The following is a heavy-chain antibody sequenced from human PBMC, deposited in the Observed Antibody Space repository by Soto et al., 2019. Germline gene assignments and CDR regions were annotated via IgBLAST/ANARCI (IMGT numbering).Heavy chain of an antibody. CDR3: EGSWT. CDR2: ISGSSDRT. V-gene: IGHV3-23*01. J-gene: IGHJ3*01. D-gene: IGHD5-12*01. Sequence: EVQVLESGGDLVQPGGSLRLSCAASGFTIRNYAMSWVRQAPGKALEWVSGISGSSDRTYYADSVKGRFTISKYTSSNTLDLQMNSRRVEDTAVYHCEGSWTWGQGTMVTVSS. CDR1: GFTIRNYA.